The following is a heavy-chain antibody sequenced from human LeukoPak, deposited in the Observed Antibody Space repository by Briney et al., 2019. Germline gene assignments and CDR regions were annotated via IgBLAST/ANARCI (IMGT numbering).Heavy chain of an antibody. CDR1: GYTFTSYV. CDR3: ARADTMIVVQGEGVDVVDY. J-gene: IGHJ4*02. Sequence: ASVKVSCKASGYTFTSYVISWVRQAAGQGLEGMGWISAYNGNTNYAQKLQGRVTMTTDTSTSTAYMELRSLRSDDTAVYYCARADTMIVVQGEGVDVVDYWGQGTLVTVSS. CDR2: ISAYNGNT. D-gene: IGHD3-22*01. V-gene: IGHV1-18*01.